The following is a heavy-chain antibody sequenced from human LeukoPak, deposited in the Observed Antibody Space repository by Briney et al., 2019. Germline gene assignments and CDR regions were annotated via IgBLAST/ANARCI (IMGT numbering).Heavy chain of an antibody. CDR3: AREQYQLLYWFDP. CDR1: GGTFSSYA. CDR2: IIPIFGTA. V-gene: IGHV1-69*13. Sequence: SVKVSCKASGGTFSSYAISWVRQAPGQGLEWMGGIIPIFGTANYAQKFQGRVTITADESTSTAYMELSSLRSGDTAVYYCAREQYQLLYWFDPWGQGTLVTVSS. D-gene: IGHD2-2*01. J-gene: IGHJ5*02.